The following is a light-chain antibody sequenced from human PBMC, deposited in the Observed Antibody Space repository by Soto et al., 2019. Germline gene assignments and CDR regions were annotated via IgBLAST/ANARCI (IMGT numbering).Light chain of an antibody. CDR2: EVS. J-gene: IGLJ3*02. V-gene: IGLV2-14*01. Sequence: QSVLTQPASVSGSPGQSITISCIGTSSDIGGYNYVSWYQQHPGIAPKLMIYEVSHRPSGVSNRFSGSKSGYTASLTISGLQPEDEADYYCSSYTSTFTVVFGGGTKLTVL. CDR1: SSDIGGYNY. CDR3: SSYTSTFTVV.